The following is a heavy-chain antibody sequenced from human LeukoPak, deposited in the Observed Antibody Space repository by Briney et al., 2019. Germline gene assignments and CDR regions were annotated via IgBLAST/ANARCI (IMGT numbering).Heavy chain of an antibody. CDR1: EYTFTNYA. CDR2: INAGNGNT. Sequence: GASVKVSCKAYEYTFTNYAIHWVRQAPGQRLEWMGWINAGNGNTEYSQEFQGRVTITRDTSATTAYMELSSLRSEDMAVYYCARDRAPKTVTSEVDAFDIWGQGTMVTVSS. CDR3: ARDRAPKTVTSEVDAFDI. J-gene: IGHJ3*02. V-gene: IGHV1-3*03. D-gene: IGHD4-17*01.